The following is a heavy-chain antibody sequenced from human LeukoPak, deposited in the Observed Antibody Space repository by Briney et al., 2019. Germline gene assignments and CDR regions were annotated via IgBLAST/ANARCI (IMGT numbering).Heavy chain of an antibody. Sequence: PGGSLRLSCAASGFTISSYAMSWVRQAPGKGLEWVSAISGSGGSTYYADSVKGRFTISRDNSKNTLYLQMNSLRAEDTAVYYCAKMPSRVPAAKVPYYFDYWGQGTLVIVSS. CDR3: AKMPSRVPAAKVPYYFDY. J-gene: IGHJ4*02. CDR1: GFTISSYA. V-gene: IGHV3-23*01. D-gene: IGHD2-2*01. CDR2: ISGSGGST.